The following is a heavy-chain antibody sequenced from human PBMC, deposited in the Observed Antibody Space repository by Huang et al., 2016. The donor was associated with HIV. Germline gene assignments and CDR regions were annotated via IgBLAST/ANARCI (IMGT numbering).Heavy chain of an antibody. Sequence: QLQLQESGPGLVRPSETLSLTCSVSGGSVNSGYYYWGWIRQPPGKGLEWIARVFYCGNTFYNPSLKSRVSRSVDTSKKRFSLNLSSVTAADTAVYFCARLPFDYVWGTQRQTALDELDVWGQGTMVSVSS. CDR2: VFYCGNT. V-gene: IGHV4-39*01. CDR1: GGSVNSGYYY. CDR3: ARLPFDYVWGTQRQTALDELDV. D-gene: IGHD3-16*01. J-gene: IGHJ3*01.